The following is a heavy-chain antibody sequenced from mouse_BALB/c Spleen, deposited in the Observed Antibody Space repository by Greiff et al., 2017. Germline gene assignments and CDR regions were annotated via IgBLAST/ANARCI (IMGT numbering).Heavy chain of an antibody. V-gene: IGHV5-6-5*01. Sequence: EVNVVESGGGLVQPGGSRKLSCAASGFTFSSFGMHWVRQAPEKGLEWVASISSGGSTYYPDSVKGRFTISRDNARNILYLQMSSLRSEDTAMYYCARGVTVRYFDYWGQGTTLTVSS. CDR3: ARGVTVRYFDY. D-gene: IGHD2-2*01. CDR1: GFTFSSFG. J-gene: IGHJ2*01. CDR2: ISSGGST.